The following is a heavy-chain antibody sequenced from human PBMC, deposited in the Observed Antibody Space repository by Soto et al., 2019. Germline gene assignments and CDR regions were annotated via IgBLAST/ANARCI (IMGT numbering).Heavy chain of an antibody. CDR1: GFTFSSYG. J-gene: IGHJ4*02. V-gene: IGHV3-33*01. D-gene: IGHD3-16*02. CDR2: IWYDGSKK. Sequence: QVQLVESGGGVVQPGRSLRLSCAASGFTFSSYGMHWVRQAPGKGLEWVAVIWYDGSKKYYADSVKGRFTISRDNSKNTLYLQMNSLRAEDTAVYSCARESGVMIGGVIGYWGQGTLVTVSS. CDR3: ARESGVMIGGVIGY.